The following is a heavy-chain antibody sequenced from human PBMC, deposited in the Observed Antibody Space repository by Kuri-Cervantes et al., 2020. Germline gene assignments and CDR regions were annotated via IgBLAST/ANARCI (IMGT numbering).Heavy chain of an antibody. J-gene: IGHJ5*02. V-gene: IGHV1-24*01. CDR1: GYTLTELS. CDR3: ARVGWGNNWNFIQDGWFDP. D-gene: IGHD1-7*01. CDR2: FDPEDGET. Sequence: ASVKVSCKVSGYTLTELSMHWVRQAPGKGLEWMGGFDPEDGETIYAQKFQGRVTMTEDTSTDTAYMELSSLRSEDTAVYYCARVGWGNNWNFIQDGWFDPWGQGTLVTVS.